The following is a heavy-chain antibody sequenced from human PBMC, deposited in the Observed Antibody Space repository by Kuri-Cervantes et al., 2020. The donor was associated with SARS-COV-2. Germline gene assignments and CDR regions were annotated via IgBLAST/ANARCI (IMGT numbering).Heavy chain of an antibody. V-gene: IGHV3-23*01. D-gene: IGHD3-3*01. CDR3: VRESMTIFGRGYFDS. CDR2: ISGSGGST. J-gene: IGHJ4*02. CDR1: GFTFSSYA. Sequence: GESLKISCAASGFTFSSYAMSWVRQAPGKGLEWVSAISGSGGSTYYADSVKGRFTISRDNSKNTLFLQMNSLRAEDTAVYYCVRESMTIFGRGYFDSWGQGTLVTVSS.